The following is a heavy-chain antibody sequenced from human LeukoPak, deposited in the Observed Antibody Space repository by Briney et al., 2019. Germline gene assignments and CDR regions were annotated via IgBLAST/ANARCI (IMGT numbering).Heavy chain of an antibody. CDR1: GFTVSSNY. D-gene: IGHD5-24*01. V-gene: IGHV4-34*01. CDR2: IIQSGVT. Sequence: GSLRLSCAASGFTVSSNYMSWIRQAPGKGLEWIGEIIQSGVTNYNPSLKSRATISIDTSKNQFSLKLNSVTAADTAVYSCARGNRAGYNFDYWGQGALVTVSS. CDR3: ARGNRAGYNFDY. J-gene: IGHJ4*02.